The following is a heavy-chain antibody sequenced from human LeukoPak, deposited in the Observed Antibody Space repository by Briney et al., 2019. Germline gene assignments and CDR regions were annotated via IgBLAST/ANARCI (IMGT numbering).Heavy chain of an antibody. CDR2: ISAGDDSP. Sequence: GGSLRLSCAASGFTLSNYAMSWVRQAPGKGLEWVSSISAGDDSPFYTDSVRGRFTISRDNSKNTLFLQMISLRAEDTAVYYCAKSLLRFLEWPRPDYWGQGTLVTVSS. J-gene: IGHJ4*02. D-gene: IGHD3-3*01. V-gene: IGHV3-23*01. CDR1: GFTLSNYA. CDR3: AKSLLRFLEWPRPDY.